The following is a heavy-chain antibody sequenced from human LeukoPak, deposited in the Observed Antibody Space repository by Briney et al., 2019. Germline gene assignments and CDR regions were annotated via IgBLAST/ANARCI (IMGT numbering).Heavy chain of an antibody. D-gene: IGHD2-15*01. CDR3: ARVPIQRYCSGGSCYSGRPYYYYYMDV. CDR2: IYYSGST. Sequence: SETLSLTCTVSGGSISSYYWSWIRQPPGKGLEWIGYIYYSGSTNHNPSLKSRVTISVDTSKNQFSLKLSSVTAADTAVYYCARVPIQRYCSGGSCYSGRPYYYYYMDVWGKGTTVTVSS. V-gene: IGHV4-59*12. J-gene: IGHJ6*03. CDR1: GGSISSYY.